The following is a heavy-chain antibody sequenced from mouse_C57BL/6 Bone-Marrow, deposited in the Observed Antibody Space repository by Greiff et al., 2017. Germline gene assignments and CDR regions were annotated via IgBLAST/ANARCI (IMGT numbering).Heavy chain of an antibody. J-gene: IGHJ4*01. V-gene: IGHV1-42*01. D-gene: IGHD2-1*01. CDR3: ALYYGNYYYAMDY. Sequence: VQLQQSGPELVKPGASVKISCKASGYSFTGYYMNWVKQSPEKSLEWIGEINPSTGGTTYNQKFKAKATLTVDKSSSTAYMQLKSLTSEDSAVYYCALYYGNYYYAMDYWGQGTSVTVSS. CDR1: GYSFTGYY. CDR2: INPSTGGT.